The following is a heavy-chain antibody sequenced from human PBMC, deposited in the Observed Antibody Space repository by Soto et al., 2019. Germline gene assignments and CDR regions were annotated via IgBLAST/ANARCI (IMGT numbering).Heavy chain of an antibody. CDR3: AREPLTGYYKGFDY. CDR1: GFTFSSYW. Sequence: GGPLRLSCAASGFTFSSYWMSWVRQAPGKGLEWVANIKQDGSEKYYVDSVKGRFTISRDNAKNSLYLQMNSLRAEDTAVYYCAREPLTGYYKGFDYCGQGTLVTVYS. CDR2: IKQDGSEK. V-gene: IGHV3-7*03. J-gene: IGHJ4*02. D-gene: IGHD3-9*01.